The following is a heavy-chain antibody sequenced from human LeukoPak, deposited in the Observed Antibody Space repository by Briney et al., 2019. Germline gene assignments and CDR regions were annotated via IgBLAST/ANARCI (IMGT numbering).Heavy chain of an antibody. V-gene: IGHV4-59*08. CDR3: ARHQWVPAFDI. J-gene: IGHJ3*02. Sequence: SETLSLTCTVSGDSISGFYWNWIRQPPGKGLEWIGYMYYSGSTNYNPSLKSRVTISVDTSKNQFSLKLSSVTAADTAVYYCARHQWVPAFDIWGQGTMVTVSS. CDR1: GDSISGFY. D-gene: IGHD1-26*01. CDR2: MYYSGST.